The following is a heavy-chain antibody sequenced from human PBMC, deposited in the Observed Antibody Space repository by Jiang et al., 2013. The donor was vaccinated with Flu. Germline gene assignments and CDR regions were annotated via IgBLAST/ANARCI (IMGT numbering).Heavy chain of an antibody. V-gene: IGHV6-1*01. CDR3: ARTEYTGTITTFDY. CDR2: TYYRSEWYN. J-gene: IGHJ4*02. D-gene: IGHD1-7*01. CDR1: GDSVSSNSAA. Sequence: QTLSLTCAISGDSVSSNSAAWNWIRQSPSRGLEWLGRTYYRSEWYNDYAVSVKSRITINPDTSKNQFSLQLNSVTPEDTAVYYCARTEYTGTITTFDYWGQGTLVTVSS.